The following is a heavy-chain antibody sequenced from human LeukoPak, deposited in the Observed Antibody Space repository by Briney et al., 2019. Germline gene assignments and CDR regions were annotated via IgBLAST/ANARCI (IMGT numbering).Heavy chain of an antibody. D-gene: IGHD1-26*01. CDR1: GYSFTSYW. CDR2: IYPGDSGA. CDR3: ARRRDLYSGSYYPFDY. V-gene: IGHV5-51*01. J-gene: IGHJ4*02. Sequence: PGESLKISCKGSGYSFTSYWIGWVRQMPGKGLKWTGIIYPGDSGARYSPSFQGQVTISADKSISTAYLQWSSLKASDTAMYYCARRRDLYSGSYYPFDYWGQGTLVTVSS.